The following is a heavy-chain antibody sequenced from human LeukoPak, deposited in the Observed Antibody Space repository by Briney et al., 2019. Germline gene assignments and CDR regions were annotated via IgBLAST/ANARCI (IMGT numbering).Heavy chain of an antibody. CDR1: GYTFTSYG. CDR3: ARTYYYGSDPFDP. D-gene: IGHD3-10*01. Sequence: GASVKVSCKASGYTFTSYGISWVRQAPGQGLEWMGWISAYNGNTNYAQKFQGRVTMTRDTSISTAYMELSTLRSDDTAVYYCARTYYYGSDPFDPWGQGTLVTVSS. J-gene: IGHJ5*02. CDR2: ISAYNGNT. V-gene: IGHV1-18*01.